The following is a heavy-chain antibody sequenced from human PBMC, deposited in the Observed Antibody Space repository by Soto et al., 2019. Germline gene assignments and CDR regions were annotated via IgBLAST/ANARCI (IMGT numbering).Heavy chain of an antibody. D-gene: IGHD3-3*01. CDR2: IYPSDSDT. CDR3: ARGGVSTRTFDY. Sequence: SXKISCKVSGYNFSGYWIAWVRQMPGKGLELMGIIYPSDSDTRYRPSFQGQVTISADKSISSAYLQWSSLRASDTAMYYCARGGVSTRTFDYWGQGTPVTVSS. V-gene: IGHV5-51*01. J-gene: IGHJ4*02. CDR1: GYNFSGYW.